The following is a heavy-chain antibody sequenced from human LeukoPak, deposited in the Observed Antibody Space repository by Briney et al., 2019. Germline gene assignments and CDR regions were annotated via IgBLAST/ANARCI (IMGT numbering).Heavy chain of an antibody. CDR1: GFTFDDCA. Sequence: GGSLRLSCVASGFTFDDCAMHWVRQAPGKGLEWVSGISWNSGSIGYADSVKGRFTISRDNAKNSLYLQMNSLRAEDMALYYCVKDNSGYYGGYFDYWGQGTLVTVSS. V-gene: IGHV3-9*03. J-gene: IGHJ4*02. CDR2: ISWNSGSI. D-gene: IGHD5-12*01. CDR3: VKDNSGYYGGYFDY.